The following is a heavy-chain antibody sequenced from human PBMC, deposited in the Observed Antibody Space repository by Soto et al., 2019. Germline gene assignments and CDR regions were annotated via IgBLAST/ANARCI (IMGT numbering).Heavy chain of an antibody. J-gene: IGHJ6*02. Sequence: PSQTLSLTCAISGDSVSSDSAALNLIRQSPSRGLEWLGRTYYRSKWYNDYAVSVKSRITINPDTSKNQFSLQLNSVTPEDTAVYYCARERWLAARGIDYYGMDVWGQGTTVTVSS. CDR2: TYYRSKWYN. D-gene: IGHD6-19*01. CDR3: ARERWLAARGIDYYGMDV. V-gene: IGHV6-1*01. CDR1: GDSVSSDSAA.